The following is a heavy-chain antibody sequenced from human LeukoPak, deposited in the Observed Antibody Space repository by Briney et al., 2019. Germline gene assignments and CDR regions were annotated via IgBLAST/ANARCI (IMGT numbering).Heavy chain of an antibody. Sequence: KPGESLKISCKVSGFRFTTSWIGWVRQMPGKGLGWMGIIYPGDSDTRYSPSFQGQVPISADKSISTVYMQWTSLKASDTAMKYCARLERYCSGGDCYSPTPRGWFDPWGQGTLVTVSS. CDR2: IYPGDSDT. CDR3: ARLERYCSGGDCYSPTPRGWFDP. D-gene: IGHD2-15*01. CDR1: GFRFTTSW. V-gene: IGHV5-51*01. J-gene: IGHJ5*02.